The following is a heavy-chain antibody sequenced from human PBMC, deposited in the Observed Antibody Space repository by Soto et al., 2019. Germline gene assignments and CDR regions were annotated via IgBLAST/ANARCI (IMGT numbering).Heavy chain of an antibody. CDR2: ISYDGSNK. D-gene: IGHD6-13*01. J-gene: IGHJ4*02. CDR3: AKDRRSSWYYFDY. CDR1: GFTFSSYG. Sequence: QVQLVESGGGVVQPGRSLRLSCAASGFTFSSYGMHWVRQAPGKGLEWVAVISYDGSNKYYADSVKGRFTISRDNSENTLYLQMNSLRAEDTAVYYCAKDRRSSWYYFDYWGQGTLVTVSS. V-gene: IGHV3-30*18.